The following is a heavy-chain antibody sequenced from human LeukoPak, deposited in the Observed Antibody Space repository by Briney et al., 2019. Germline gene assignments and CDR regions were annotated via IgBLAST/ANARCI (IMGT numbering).Heavy chain of an antibody. V-gene: IGHV1-46*01. Sequence: ASVKVSCKASGYTFTSDYMHWVRQAPRQGLEWMGIINPSGGSTSYAQKFQGRVTMTRDTSTSTVYMELSSLRSEDTAVYCCARDLEGGADYWGQGTLVTVSS. CDR3: ARDLEGGADY. CDR1: GYTFTSDY. CDR2: INPSGGST. J-gene: IGHJ4*02. D-gene: IGHD1-1*01.